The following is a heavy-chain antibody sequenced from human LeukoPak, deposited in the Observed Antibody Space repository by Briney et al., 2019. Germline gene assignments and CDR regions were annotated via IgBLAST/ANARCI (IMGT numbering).Heavy chain of an antibody. CDR2: IKQDGTDK. Sequence: PGGSLRLSCATSGFSFSSYRMSWVRQAPGKGLEWVVNIKQDGTDKYYLDSVKGRFTISRDNAKNSLFLQMNSLRVEDTAVYFCARDQPLAVASWGYFYYYMDVWGKGTTVTVSS. D-gene: IGHD2-2*01. CDR3: ARDQPLAVASWGYFYYYMDV. V-gene: IGHV3-7*01. CDR1: GFSFSSYR. J-gene: IGHJ6*03.